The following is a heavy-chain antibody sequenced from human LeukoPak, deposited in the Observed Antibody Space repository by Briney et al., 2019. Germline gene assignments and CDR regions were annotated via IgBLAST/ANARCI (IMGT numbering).Heavy chain of an antibody. D-gene: IGHD2-2*01. V-gene: IGHV1-69*05. J-gene: IGHJ3*02. CDR3: ATGYCSSTSCQPDAFDI. CDR2: IIPIFGTA. CDR1: GGTFSSYA. Sequence: ASVKVSCKASGGTFSSYAISWVRQAPGQGLEWMGRIIPIFGTANYAQKFQGRVTITTDESTSTAYMELSSLRSEDTAVYYCATGYCSSTSCQPDAFDIWGQGTMVTVSS.